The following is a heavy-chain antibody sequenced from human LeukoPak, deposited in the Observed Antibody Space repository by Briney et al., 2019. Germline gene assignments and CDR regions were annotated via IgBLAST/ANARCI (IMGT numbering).Heavy chain of an antibody. CDR3: ARHGVPAAHFDF. Sequence: SETLSLTCTVSGGSISSGGYYWSWIRQLPGKGLEWIGYIDYSGSTNYNPSLKSRVTISVDTSKNQFSLKLSSVTAADTAVYYCARHGVPAAHFDFWGQGTLVTVSS. CDR2: IDYSGST. V-gene: IGHV4-61*08. D-gene: IGHD2-2*01. CDR1: GGSISSGGYY. J-gene: IGHJ4*02.